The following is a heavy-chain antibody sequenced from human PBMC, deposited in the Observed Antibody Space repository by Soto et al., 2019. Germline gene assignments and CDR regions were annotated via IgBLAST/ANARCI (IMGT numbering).Heavy chain of an antibody. CDR2: ISAYNGNT. Sequence: ASVKVSCKASGGTLRNYGISWVRQAPGQGLEWMGWISAYNGNTNYAQKLQGRVTMTTDTSTSTAYMELRSLRSDDTAVYYCARAHYDILTGYYWYYYYGMDVWGQGTTVTVSS. J-gene: IGHJ6*02. CDR1: GGTLRNYG. V-gene: IGHV1-18*01. D-gene: IGHD3-9*01. CDR3: ARAHYDILTGYYWYYYYGMDV.